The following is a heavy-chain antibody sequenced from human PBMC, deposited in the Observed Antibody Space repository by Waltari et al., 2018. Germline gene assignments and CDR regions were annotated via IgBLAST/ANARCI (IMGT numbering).Heavy chain of an antibody. J-gene: IGHJ6*03. CDR2: INHSGRT. Sequence: QVQLQQWGAGLLKPSETLSLTCAVYGGSFSGYYWSWIRQPPGKGLEWIGEINHSGRTNYNPSLKSRVTISVDTSKNQFSLKLSSVTAADTAVYYCARGIRITMVRGVIIIGSAYMDVWGKGTTVTVSS. V-gene: IGHV4-34*01. CDR1: GGSFSGYY. D-gene: IGHD3-10*01. CDR3: ARGIRITMVRGVIIIGSAYMDV.